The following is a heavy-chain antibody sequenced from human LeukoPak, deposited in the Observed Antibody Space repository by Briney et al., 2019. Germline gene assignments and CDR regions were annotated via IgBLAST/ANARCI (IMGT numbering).Heavy chain of an antibody. CDR1: GSTLSEFW. CDR2: IKQDGREK. Sequence: GGSPRLSCAASGSTLSEFWMNWVRQAPGKGLEWVANIKQDGREKNYVDSVKGRFTISRDNAKSSAYLQMNNLRVDDTAVYYCVGGYGWLPDYWGQGTLVTVSS. J-gene: IGHJ4*02. D-gene: IGHD6-19*01. V-gene: IGHV3-7*04. CDR3: VGGYGWLPDY.